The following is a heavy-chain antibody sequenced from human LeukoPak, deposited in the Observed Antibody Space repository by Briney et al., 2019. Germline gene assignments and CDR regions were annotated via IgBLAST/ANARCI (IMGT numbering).Heavy chain of an antibody. Sequence: GGSLRLSCAASGFSFSSYEMNWVRQAPGEGLVWVSYISSSCSTIYYADSVKGRFTISRDNAKNSLYLQMNSLRATDTAVYYCAQLGITIIGGVWGKGSTVSISS. V-gene: IGHV3-48*03. CDR3: AQLGITIIGGV. CDR2: ISSSCSTI. D-gene: IGHD3-10*02. J-gene: IGHJ6*01. CDR1: GFSFSSYE.